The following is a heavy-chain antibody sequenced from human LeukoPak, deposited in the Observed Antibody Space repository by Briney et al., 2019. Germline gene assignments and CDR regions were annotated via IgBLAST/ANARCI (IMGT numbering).Heavy chain of an antibody. V-gene: IGHV3-23*01. J-gene: IGHJ6*03. CDR2: IGYSGGDT. D-gene: IGHD6-6*01. CDR1: GFTLSSYE. CDR3: ATGGSPGSSSFTGGYYYYMDV. Sequence: GGSLRLSCTVSGFTLSSYEMTWFRQAPGKGLEWVSSIGYSGGDTHYADSVKGRFTISRDNSKNTLYLQLNSLRADDTAVYYCATGGSPGSSSFTGGYYYYMDVWGKGTTVTVSS.